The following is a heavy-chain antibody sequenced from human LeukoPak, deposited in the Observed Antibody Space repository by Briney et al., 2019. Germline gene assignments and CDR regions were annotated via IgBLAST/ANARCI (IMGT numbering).Heavy chain of an antibody. J-gene: IGHJ4*02. Sequence: SVKVSCKASGGTFSSYAICWVRQAPGQGLEWMGGIIPIFGTANYAQKFQGRVTITADESTSTAYMELSSLRSEDTAVYYCARDGGWDSFTFDYWGQGALVIASS. D-gene: IGHD1-26*01. CDR2: IIPIFGTA. CDR3: ARDGGWDSFTFDY. CDR1: GGTFSSYA. V-gene: IGHV1-69*13.